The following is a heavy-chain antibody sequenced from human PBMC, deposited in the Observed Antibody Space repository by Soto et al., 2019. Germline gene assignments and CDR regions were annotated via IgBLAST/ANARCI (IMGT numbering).Heavy chain of an antibody. V-gene: IGHV4-59*01. J-gene: IGHJ4*02. CDR2: IYYSGST. CDR1: GGSISSYY. D-gene: IGHD3-10*01. CDR3: ASYGSGSYYH. Sequence: SETLSLTCTVSGGSISSYYWSWIRQPPGKGLEWIGYIYYSGSTNYNPSLKSRVTISVDTSKNQFSLKLSSVTAADTAVYYCASYGSGSYYHWGQGTLVTVSS.